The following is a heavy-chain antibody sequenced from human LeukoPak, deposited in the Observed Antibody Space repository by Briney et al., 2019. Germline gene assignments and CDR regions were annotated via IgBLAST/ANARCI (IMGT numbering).Heavy chain of an antibody. V-gene: IGHV4-38-2*01. Sequence: PSETLSLTCAVSGYSISRGYHWDWIRQPPGKGLEWIASIHHSGSTYYNASLKSRVIMSVDTSKNQFSLKLSSVTAADTAVYYCARINWDPDYWGQGTLVTVSS. CDR3: ARINWDPDY. D-gene: IGHD7-27*01. J-gene: IGHJ4*02. CDR1: GYSISRGYH. CDR2: IHHSGST.